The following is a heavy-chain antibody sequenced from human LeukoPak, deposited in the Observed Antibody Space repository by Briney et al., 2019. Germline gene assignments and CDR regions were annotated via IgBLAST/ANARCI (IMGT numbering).Heavy chain of an antibody. J-gene: IGHJ6*02. Sequence: SQTLSLTRAISGDSVSSHSSAWNWIRQSPSRGLEWLGRTYYRSKWYHDYAVSVRSRISINPDTSKNQFSLQLSSVTHQDTAVYYCARDPAYNYGMDVWGQGTTVTVSS. CDR2: TYYRSKWYH. CDR1: GDSVSSHSSA. D-gene: IGHD2-2*01. CDR3: ARDPAYNYGMDV. V-gene: IGHV6-1*01.